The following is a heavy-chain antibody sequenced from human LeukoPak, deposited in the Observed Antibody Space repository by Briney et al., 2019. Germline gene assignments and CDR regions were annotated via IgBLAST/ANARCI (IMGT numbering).Heavy chain of an antibody. Sequence: GGSLRLSCAASGFNFRDAAMTWVRQAPGKGLEWVSLTGSVGDSTYYADSVKGRFTISRDNSENTLSLQMNSLRVEDTAIYYCAKDIQLSTWGLGTMVTVSS. J-gene: IGHJ3*01. V-gene: IGHV3-23*01. CDR1: GFNFRDAA. CDR3: AKDIQLST. D-gene: IGHD5-24*01. CDR2: TGSVGDST.